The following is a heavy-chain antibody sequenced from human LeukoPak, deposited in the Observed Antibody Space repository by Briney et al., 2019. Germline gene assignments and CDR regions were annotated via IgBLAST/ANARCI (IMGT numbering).Heavy chain of an antibody. CDR3: AKAYYDPSGYSYYFDY. V-gene: IGHV3-21*01. D-gene: IGHD3-22*01. Sequence: GGSLRLSCAVSGFTFSSYSMNWVRQAPGKGLEWVSSISGSSNYVYYADSVKGRFTISRDNAKNSVYLHMNSLRAEDTAVYYCAKAYYDPSGYSYYFDYWGQGTLVTVSS. CDR2: ISGSSNYV. CDR1: GFTFSSYS. J-gene: IGHJ4*02.